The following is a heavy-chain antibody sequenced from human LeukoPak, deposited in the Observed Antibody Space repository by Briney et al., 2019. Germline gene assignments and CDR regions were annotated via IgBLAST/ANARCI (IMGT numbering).Heavy chain of an antibody. Sequence: GGSLRLSCTASGFTFGDYAMSWFRQAPGKGLEWVGFIRSKAYGGTTEYAASVKGRFTISRDDSKSIAYLQMNSLKTEDTAVYYCTRAGDYYDSSGYYFWYYYYYGMGVWGQGTTVTVSS. D-gene: IGHD3-22*01. CDR1: GFTFGDYA. J-gene: IGHJ6*02. V-gene: IGHV3-49*03. CDR3: TRAGDYYDSSGYYFWYYYYYGMGV. CDR2: IRSKAYGGTT.